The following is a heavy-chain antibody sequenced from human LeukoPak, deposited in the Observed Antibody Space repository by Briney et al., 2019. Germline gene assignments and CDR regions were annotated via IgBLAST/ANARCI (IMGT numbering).Heavy chain of an antibody. Sequence: SETLSLTCAVYGGSFSGYYWSWIRQPPGKGLEWIGYIYYSGSTNYNPSLKSRVTISVDTSKNQFSLKLSSVTAADTAVYYCASGGSSRYDYWGQGTLVTVSS. CDR3: ASGGSSRYDY. D-gene: IGHD6-13*01. J-gene: IGHJ4*02. CDR1: GGSFSGYY. CDR2: IYYSGST. V-gene: IGHV4-59*01.